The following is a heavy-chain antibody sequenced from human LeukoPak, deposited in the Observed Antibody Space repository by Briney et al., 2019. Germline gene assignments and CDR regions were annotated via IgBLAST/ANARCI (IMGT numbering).Heavy chain of an antibody. Sequence: GGTLRLPCAASGFTFSTYGMNWVRQAPGKGLEWVSYISSSSSAIYYADSVKGRFTISRDNAKNSLYLQMNSLRAEDTALYYCARDRWGYSYGGDWGQGTLVTVSS. CDR1: GFTFSTYG. CDR3: ARDRWGYSYGGD. D-gene: IGHD5-18*01. J-gene: IGHJ4*02. V-gene: IGHV3-48*01. CDR2: ISSSSSAI.